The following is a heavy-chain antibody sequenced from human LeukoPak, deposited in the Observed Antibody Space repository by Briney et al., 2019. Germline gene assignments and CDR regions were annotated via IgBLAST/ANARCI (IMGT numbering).Heavy chain of an antibody. CDR3: ARELVVVVAATRGWFDP. J-gene: IGHJ5*02. V-gene: IGHV1-46*01. Sequence: ASVTVSFTASGYTFTIYYMHWVRQAPGQGLEWMGIINPSGGSTSYAQKFQGRVTMTRDTSTSTVYMELSSLRSEDTAVYYCARELVVVVAATRGWFDPWGQGALVTVSS. D-gene: IGHD2-15*01. CDR1: GYTFTIYY. CDR2: INPSGGST.